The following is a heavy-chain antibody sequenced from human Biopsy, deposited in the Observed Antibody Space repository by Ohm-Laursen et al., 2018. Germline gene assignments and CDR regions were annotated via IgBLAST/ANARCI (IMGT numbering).Heavy chain of an antibody. D-gene: IGHD3-22*01. V-gene: IGHV4-59*08. CDR1: GVSTSSYF. CDR2: VSYSGNT. CDR3: AAYYYDSSGYFYAFHY. Sequence: TLSLTCTVSGVSTSSYFWSWIRQPLGEGLEWIGYVSYSGNTKYNPSLKSRVIISADTSKNQFSLKLSSVTAADTAMYYCAAYYYDSSGYFYAFHYWGQGTLVTVSS. J-gene: IGHJ4*02.